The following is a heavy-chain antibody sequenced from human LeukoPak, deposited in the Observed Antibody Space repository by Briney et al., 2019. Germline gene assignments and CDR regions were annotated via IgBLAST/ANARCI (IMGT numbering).Heavy chain of an antibody. D-gene: IGHD3-9*01. CDR2: ISSSSSYI. J-gene: IGHJ4*02. Sequence: PGGSLRLSCAASGFTFSSYSMNWVRQAPGKGLEWVSSISSSSSYIYYADSVKGRFTISRDNAKNSLYLQMNSLRAEDTAVYYCAVPGILTGYGAFDYWGQGTLVTVSS. CDR1: GFTFSSYS. CDR3: AVPGILTGYGAFDY. V-gene: IGHV3-21*01.